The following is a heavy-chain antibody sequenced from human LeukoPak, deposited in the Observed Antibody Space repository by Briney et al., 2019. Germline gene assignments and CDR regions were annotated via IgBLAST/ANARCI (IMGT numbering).Heavy chain of an antibody. CDR3: AKDNYYDSSGYLSYFDY. CDR1: GFTFDDYA. J-gene: IGHJ4*02. CDR2: ISWYSGSI. V-gene: IGHV3-9*01. Sequence: GRSLRLSCAASGFTFDDYAMHWVRQAPGKGLEWVSGISWYSGSIGYADSVKGRFTISRDNAKNSLYLQMNSLRAEDTALYYCAKDNYYDSSGYLSYFDYWGQGTLVTVSS. D-gene: IGHD3-22*01.